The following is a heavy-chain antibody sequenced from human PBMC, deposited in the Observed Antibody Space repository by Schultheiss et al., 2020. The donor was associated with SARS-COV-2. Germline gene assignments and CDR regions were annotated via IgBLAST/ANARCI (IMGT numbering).Heavy chain of an antibody. V-gene: IGHV4-59*12. CDR2: IYYSGST. D-gene: IGHD4-17*01. CDR1: GGSISSYY. CDR3: ARDRDPYYGDTGTFDY. J-gene: IGHJ4*02. Sequence: SGPTLVKPTETLTLTCTVSGGSISSYYWSWIRQPPGKGLEWIGYIYYSGSTYYNPSLKSRVTISVDTSKNQFSLKLSSVTAADTAVYYCARDRDPYYGDTGTFDYWGQGTLVTVSS.